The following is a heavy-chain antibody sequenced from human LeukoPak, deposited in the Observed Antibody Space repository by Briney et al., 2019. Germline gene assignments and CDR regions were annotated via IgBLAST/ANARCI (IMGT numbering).Heavy chain of an antibody. V-gene: IGHV3-48*01. CDR3: ARDATNGTSFVDY. CDR2: ITGSGDII. Sequence: GGSLRLSCAASGFTFTTYSMKWVRQAPGKGLEWVSYITGSGDIIYYADSVKGRFTISRDNAKNSLYLQMNSLRAEDTAVYYCARDATNGTSFVDYWGQGTLLTVSS. J-gene: IGHJ4*02. CDR1: GFTFTTYS. D-gene: IGHD2-8*01.